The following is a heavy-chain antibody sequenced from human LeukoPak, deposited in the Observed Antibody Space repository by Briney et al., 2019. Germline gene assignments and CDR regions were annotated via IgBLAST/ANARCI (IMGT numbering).Heavy chain of an antibody. Sequence: GRSLRLSCAASGFLFSTYGMHWVRQAPGKGLEWVAIIWYDGTNKKYVDSVKGRFTISRDNSKNTLYLQMNSLRAEDTAVYYCARGPSGGNGFSYWGLGTLVTVSS. CDR3: ARGPSGGNGFSY. D-gene: IGHD2-15*01. J-gene: IGHJ4*02. CDR1: GFLFSTYG. V-gene: IGHV3-33*01. CDR2: IWYDGTNK.